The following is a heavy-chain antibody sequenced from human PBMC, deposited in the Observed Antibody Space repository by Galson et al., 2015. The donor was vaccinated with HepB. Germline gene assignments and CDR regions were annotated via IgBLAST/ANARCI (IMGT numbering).Heavy chain of an antibody. J-gene: IGHJ4*02. V-gene: IGHV3-30-3*01. CDR1: GFTFSSYA. CDR3: AREGQWLVRDFDY. CDR2: ISYDGSNK. D-gene: IGHD6-19*01. Sequence: SLRLSCAASGFTFSSYAMHWVRQAPGKGLEWVAVISYDGSNKYYADSVKGRFTISRDNSKNTLYLQMNSLRAEDTAVYYCAREGQWLVRDFDYWGQGTLVTVSS.